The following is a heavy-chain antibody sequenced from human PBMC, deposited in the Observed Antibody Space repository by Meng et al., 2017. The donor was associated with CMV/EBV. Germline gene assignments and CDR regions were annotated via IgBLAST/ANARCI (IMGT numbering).Heavy chain of an antibody. D-gene: IGHD2-2*01. V-gene: IGHV1-8*01. Sequence: ASVKVSCKASGYTFTSYDINWVRQAAGQGLEWMGWMNPNSGNTGYAQKFQGRVTMTRNTSISTAYMELSSLRSEDTAVYYCASELFCSSTSCWWGQGTLVTVSS. CDR2: MNPNSGNT. CDR1: GYTFTSYD. CDR3: ASELFCSSTSCW. J-gene: IGHJ4*02.